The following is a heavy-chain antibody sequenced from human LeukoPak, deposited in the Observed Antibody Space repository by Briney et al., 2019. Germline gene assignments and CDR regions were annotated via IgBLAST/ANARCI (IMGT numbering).Heavy chain of an antibody. D-gene: IGHD3-9*01. CDR1: GFTFSSYG. Sequence: GRSLRLSCGASGFTFSSYGMNWVRQAPGKGLEWVSSISSSSYIYYADSVKGRFTISRDNAKNSLYLQMNSLRAEDTAVYYCARDTYDILTGYYKWAFDIWGQGTMVTVSS. J-gene: IGHJ3*02. CDR3: ARDTYDILTGYYKWAFDI. V-gene: IGHV3-21*06. CDR2: ISSSSYI.